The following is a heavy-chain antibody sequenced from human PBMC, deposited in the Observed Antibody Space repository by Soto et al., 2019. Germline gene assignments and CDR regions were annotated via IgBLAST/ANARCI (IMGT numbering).Heavy chain of an antibody. V-gene: IGHV3-43D*03. CDR1: GFTFDDYA. CDR2: ISWDGGST. CDR3: AKDHTEYSSSQFDY. J-gene: IGHJ4*02. Sequence: GGSLRLSCAASGFTFDDYAMHWVRQAPGKGLEWVSLISWDGGSTYYADSVKGRFTISRDNSKNSLYLQMNSLRAEDTAWYYCAKDHTEYSSSQFDYWGQGTLVTVSS. D-gene: IGHD6-6*01.